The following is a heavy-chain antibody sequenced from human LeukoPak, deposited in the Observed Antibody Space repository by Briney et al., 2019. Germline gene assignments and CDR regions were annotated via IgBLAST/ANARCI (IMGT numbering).Heavy chain of an antibody. Sequence: SETLSLTCTVSGGSISSYYWSWIRQPAGKGLEWIGRIYTSGSTNYNPSLKSRVTISVDMSRSQFSLKLSSVTAADTAVYYCARRGGGASSWYQAWYYYYYMDVWGKGTTVTVSS. CDR1: GGSISSYY. V-gene: IGHV4-4*07. CDR3: ARRGGGASSWYQAWYYYYYMDV. CDR2: IYTSGST. J-gene: IGHJ6*03. D-gene: IGHD6-13*01.